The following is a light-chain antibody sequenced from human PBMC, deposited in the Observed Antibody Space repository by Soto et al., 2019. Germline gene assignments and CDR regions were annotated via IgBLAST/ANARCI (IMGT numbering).Light chain of an antibody. J-gene: IGLJ2*01. V-gene: IGLV8-61*01. CDR2: NTN. CDR1: SGSVSTSYY. CDR3: VLYMGSGISL. Sequence: QTVVTQEPSFSVSPGRTVTLTCGLSSGSVSTSYYPSWYQQTPGQAPRTLIYNTNTRSSGVPDRFSGSILGNKAALTITGAQADYESDYYCVLYMGSGISLFGGGTKVTVL.